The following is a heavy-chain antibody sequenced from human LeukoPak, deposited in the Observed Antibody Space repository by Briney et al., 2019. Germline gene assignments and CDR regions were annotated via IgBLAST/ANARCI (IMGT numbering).Heavy chain of an antibody. CDR2: IYHSGST. CDR1: GASISRSSYF. D-gene: IGHD3-16*01. Sequence: SETLSLTCTVSGASISRSSYFWGWIRQPPGKGLEWIGYIYHSGSTYYNPSLKSRVTISVDRSKNQFSLKLTSVTAADTAMYYCARHHTSSKPIDYWGQGTLVTVSS. J-gene: IGHJ4*02. CDR3: ARHHTSSKPIDY. V-gene: IGHV4-39*01.